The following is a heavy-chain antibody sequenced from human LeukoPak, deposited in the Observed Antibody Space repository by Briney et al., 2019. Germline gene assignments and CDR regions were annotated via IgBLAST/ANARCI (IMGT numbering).Heavy chain of an antibody. Sequence: PSETLSLTCTVSGGSISSYYWSWIRQPPGKGLEWIGYIYYSGSTNYNPSLKSRVTTSVDTSKNQFSLKLSSVTAADTAVYYCARDKGYSSGWYPYYYYMDVWGKGTTVTVSS. V-gene: IGHV4-59*01. J-gene: IGHJ6*03. CDR3: ARDKGYSSGWYPYYYYMDV. D-gene: IGHD6-19*01. CDR2: IYYSGST. CDR1: GGSISSYY.